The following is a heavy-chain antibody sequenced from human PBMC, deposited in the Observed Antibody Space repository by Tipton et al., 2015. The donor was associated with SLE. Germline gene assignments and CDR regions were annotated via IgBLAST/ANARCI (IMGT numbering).Heavy chain of an antibody. CDR1: RFTFSSYA. V-gene: IGHV3-23*01. D-gene: IGHD5-24*01. J-gene: IGHJ4*02. CDR3: ASRWLQSYYFDY. CDR2: ISGSGGGT. Sequence: SLRLSCAASRFTFSSYAMSWVRQAPGKGLEWVSAISGSGGGTYYADSVKGRFTISRDNSKYTLYLQMNSLRAEDTAVYYCASRWLQSYYFDYWGQGTLVTVSS.